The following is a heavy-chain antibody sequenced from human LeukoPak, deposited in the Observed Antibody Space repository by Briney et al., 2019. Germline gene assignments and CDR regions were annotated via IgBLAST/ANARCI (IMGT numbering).Heavy chain of an antibody. Sequence: HSGGSLRLSCTSSGFTFGTYAVSWFRPVRGKGREWVAFIRSKTFGGTTEYAASVEGRFTISRDDSKSIAYLQMNSLKTEDTAVYYCTRYSGRTDYWGQGILVTVSS. J-gene: IGHJ4*02. CDR1: GFTFGTYA. CDR2: IRSKTFGGTT. D-gene: IGHD5-18*01. CDR3: TRYSGRTDY. V-gene: IGHV3-49*03.